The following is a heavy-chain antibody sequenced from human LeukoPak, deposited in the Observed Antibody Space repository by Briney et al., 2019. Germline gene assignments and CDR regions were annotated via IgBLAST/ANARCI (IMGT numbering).Heavy chain of an antibody. J-gene: IGHJ4*02. Sequence: GGSLRLSCVASGLNFDDSAMHWVRQAPGKGLEWVSLISADGASTFSADSVKGRFSISRDNSKNSLYLQMNSLRSENTAMYYCAKESGKFDYWGQGTLVAVSS. CDR2: ISADGAST. CDR3: AKESGKFDY. CDR1: GLNFDDSA. V-gene: IGHV3-43*02.